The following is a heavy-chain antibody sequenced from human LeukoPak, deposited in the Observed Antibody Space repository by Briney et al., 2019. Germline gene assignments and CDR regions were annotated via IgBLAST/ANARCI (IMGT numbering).Heavy chain of an antibody. Sequence: SQTLSLTCAISGDRVSSNSSWNWIRQSPSRGLEWLGRTYYRSKWYNDYVVSVKSRININPDTSKNQFSLQLNSVTPEDTAVYYCARGGQGDGYSADEAFDLWGQGTMVTVSS. CDR3: ARGGQGDGYSADEAFDL. J-gene: IGHJ3*01. CDR1: GDRVSSNSS. D-gene: IGHD5-18*01. CDR2: TYYRSKWYN. V-gene: IGHV6-1*01.